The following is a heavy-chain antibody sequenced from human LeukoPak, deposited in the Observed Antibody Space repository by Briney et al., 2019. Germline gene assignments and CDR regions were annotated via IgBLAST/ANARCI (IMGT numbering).Heavy chain of an antibody. D-gene: IGHD3-10*01. Sequence: PSETLSLTCTVSGGSISSYYWSWIRQPPGKGLEWTGYIYYSGSTNYNPSLKSRVTISVDTSKNQFSLKLSSVTAADTAVYYCARGRKSGVRGQYYFDYWGQGTLVTVSS. CDR3: ARGRKSGVRGQYYFDY. CDR2: IYYSGST. J-gene: IGHJ4*02. CDR1: GGSISSYY. V-gene: IGHV4-59*01.